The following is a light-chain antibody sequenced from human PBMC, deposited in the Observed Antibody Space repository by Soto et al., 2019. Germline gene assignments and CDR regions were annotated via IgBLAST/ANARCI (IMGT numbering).Light chain of an antibody. CDR1: SSNIGSNY. Sequence: QSVLTQPPSASGTPGQRVTISCSGSSSNIGSNYVYWYQQLPGTAPKLLIYSNNQRPSGVPDRFSGSKFGTSASLAISGLRSEDEADYYCAAWDDSLSVFYVFGTGTKLTVL. J-gene: IGLJ1*01. CDR3: AAWDDSLSVFYV. CDR2: SNN. V-gene: IGLV1-47*02.